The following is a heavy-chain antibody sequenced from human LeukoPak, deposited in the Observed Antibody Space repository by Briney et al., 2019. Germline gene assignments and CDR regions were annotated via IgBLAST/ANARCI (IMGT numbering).Heavy chain of an antibody. CDR3: ARERMGIAMTGYCFDS. J-gene: IGHJ4*02. D-gene: IGHD2-21*01. CDR2: ISAYNGNT. Sequence: ASVKVSCKAPGYSFTNNGISWVRRAPGQGLEWMGWISAYNGNTNSTQKFQGRVTMTTDTSTSTAYMELRGLRSDDTAVYYCARERMGIAMTGYCFDSWGQGTLVTVSS. V-gene: IGHV1-18*01. CDR1: GYSFTNNG.